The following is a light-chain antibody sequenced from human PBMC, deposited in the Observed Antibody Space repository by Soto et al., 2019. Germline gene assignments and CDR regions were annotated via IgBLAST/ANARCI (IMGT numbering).Light chain of an antibody. Sequence: QSALTQPASVSGSPGQSITISCTGTSSDVGGYNYVSWYQQHPGKAPKLMIYEVSNRPSGVSNRFSGSKSGNTASLAISGLQAEDEADYYCTSYTSSSTWVFGEGPRSPS. CDR2: EVS. V-gene: IGLV2-14*01. CDR3: TSYTSSSTWV. CDR1: SSDVGGYNY. J-gene: IGLJ3*02.